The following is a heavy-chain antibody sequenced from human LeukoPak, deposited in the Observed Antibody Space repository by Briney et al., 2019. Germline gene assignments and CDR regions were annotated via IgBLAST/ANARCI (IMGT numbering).Heavy chain of an antibody. D-gene: IGHD1-26*01. Sequence: GGSLRLSCAASGFTFSSYWMHWVRQTPGKGLVWISRINSDGSSTSYADSVKGRFTVSRDNDKNTLYLQMNSLRAEDTSVYYCAGDRNTGSSYENLFVYWGQGSLVTVSS. CDR3: AGDRNTGSSYENLFVY. CDR1: GFTFSSYW. V-gene: IGHV3-74*01. CDR2: INSDGSST. J-gene: IGHJ4*02.